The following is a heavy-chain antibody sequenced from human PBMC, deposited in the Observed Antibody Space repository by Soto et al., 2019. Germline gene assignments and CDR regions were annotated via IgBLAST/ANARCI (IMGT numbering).Heavy chain of an antibody. CDR3: ARGYSGGSYSGMDV. CDR2: IIPMYNKP. J-gene: IGHJ6*02. CDR1: GGTFTTYA. D-gene: IGHD4-4*01. Sequence: QVQLVQSGAEVKKPGSSVRVSCQASGGTFTTYAFNWVRQAPGQGLEWMGGIIPMYNKPNYAPNLLDRVTISAEPSTSTAYMELTPLRSEDTAVYFCARGYSGGSYSGMDVWGQGTKVTVSS. V-gene: IGHV1-69*01.